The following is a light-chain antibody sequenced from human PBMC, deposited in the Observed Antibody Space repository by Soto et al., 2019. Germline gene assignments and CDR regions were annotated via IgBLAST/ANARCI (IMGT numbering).Light chain of an antibody. V-gene: IGLV2-23*01. J-gene: IGLJ2*01. CDR2: EDY. CDR1: SGDVGGYNL. CDR3: CSYAGGEPFVL. Sequence: QSALTQPASVSGSPGQSITISCTGTSGDVGGYNLVSWYLQHPGKVPKLLIYEDYRRHSGVSTRFSASKSGNTASLTISGRQAEDEAHYSCCSYAGGEPFVLFGGGTKVNVL.